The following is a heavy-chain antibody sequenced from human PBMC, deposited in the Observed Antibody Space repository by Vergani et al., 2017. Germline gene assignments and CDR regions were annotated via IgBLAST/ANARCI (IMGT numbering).Heavy chain of an antibody. CDR3: ARGWVSGWYGELGY. J-gene: IGHJ4*02. CDR1: GGSISRYY. CDR2: IYYTGST. Sequence: QLHLQESGPGLVKPSETLYLTCTVSGGSISRYYWTWIRQPPGKGLEWIGNIYYTGSTNYNPSLQSRVTMSVDTSNNQFSLRLSSVTAADTAVYYCARGWVSGWYGELGYWGQGTLVTVSS. D-gene: IGHD6-19*01. V-gene: IGHV4-59*01.